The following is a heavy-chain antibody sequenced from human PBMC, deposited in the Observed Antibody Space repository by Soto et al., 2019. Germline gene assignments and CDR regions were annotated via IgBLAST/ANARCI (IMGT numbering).Heavy chain of an antibody. Sequence: SETLSLTCTVSGGSISSYYWSWIRQPPGKGLEWIGYIYYSGSTNYNPSLKSRVTISVDTTKNQFSLKRSSVTAADTAVYYCARTVTDRDGYNPFDYWGQGTLVTVAS. CDR2: IYYSGST. J-gene: IGHJ4*02. CDR1: GGSISSYY. D-gene: IGHD5-12*01. CDR3: ARTVTDRDGYNPFDY. V-gene: IGHV4-59*01.